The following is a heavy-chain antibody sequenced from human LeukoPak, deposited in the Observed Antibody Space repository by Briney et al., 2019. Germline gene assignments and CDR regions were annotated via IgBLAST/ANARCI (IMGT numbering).Heavy chain of an antibody. D-gene: IGHD5-12*01. CDR1: GYSFTSYW. CDR3: ARGDIVATIPLDY. V-gene: IGHV5-51*01. J-gene: IGHJ4*02. Sequence: GESLKISCTGSGYSFTSYWIGWVRQMPGKGLEWMGIIYPGDSDTRYSPSFQGQVTISADKSISTAYMELSRLRSDDTAVYYCARGDIVATIPLDYWGQGTLVTVSS. CDR2: IYPGDSDT.